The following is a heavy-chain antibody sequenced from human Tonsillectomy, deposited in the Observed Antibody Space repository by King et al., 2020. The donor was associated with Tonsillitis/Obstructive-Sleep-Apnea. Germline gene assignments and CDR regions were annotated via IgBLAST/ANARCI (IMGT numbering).Heavy chain of an antibody. CDR1: GFTFSSYA. CDR2: ISYDGSNK. D-gene: IGHD3-22*01. CDR3: ARDRDYYDSSGYYYFDY. Sequence: VQLVESGGGVVQPGRSLRLSCAASGFTFSSYAMHWVRQAPGKGLEWVTVISYDGSNKYYADSVKGRFTISRDNSKNTLYLQMNSLRAEDTAVYYCARDRDYYDSSGYYYFDYWGQRTLVTVSS. J-gene: IGHJ4*02. V-gene: IGHV3-30*04.